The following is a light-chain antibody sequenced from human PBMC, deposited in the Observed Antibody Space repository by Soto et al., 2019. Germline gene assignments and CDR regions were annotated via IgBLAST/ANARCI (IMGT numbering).Light chain of an antibody. CDR1: IGNIASNY. CDR3: QSYGSGIQGV. J-gene: IGLJ3*02. CDR2: EDN. V-gene: IGLV6-57*04. Sequence: NFMLTQPHSVSESPGKTVTISCTRSIGNIASNYVQWYQQRPGSAPTTVIYEDNLRPSGVPDRFSGSIDRSSNSASLTISGLKTEDEADYFCQSYGSGIQGVFGGGTKLTVL.